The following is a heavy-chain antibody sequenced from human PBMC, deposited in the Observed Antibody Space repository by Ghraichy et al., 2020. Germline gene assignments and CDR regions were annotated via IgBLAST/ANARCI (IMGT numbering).Heavy chain of an antibody. CDR2: ISYDGSNK. D-gene: IGHD6-19*01. CDR1: GFTFSSYA. V-gene: IGHV3-30-3*01. CDR3: ARNPIPPGSGWYYFDY. Sequence: GGSLRLSCAASGFTFSSYAMHWVRQAPGKGLERVAVISYDGSNKYYADSVKGRFTISRDNSKNTLYLQMNSLRAEDTAVYYCARNPIPPGSGWYYFDYWGQGTLVTVSS. J-gene: IGHJ4*02.